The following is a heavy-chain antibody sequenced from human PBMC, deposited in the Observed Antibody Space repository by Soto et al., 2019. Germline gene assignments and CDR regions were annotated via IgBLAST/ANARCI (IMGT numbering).Heavy chain of an antibody. D-gene: IGHD5-12*01. CDR2: ISSSSSTI. Sequence: GGSLRLSCAASGFTFSSYSMNWVRQAPGKGLEWVSYISSSSSTIYYADSVKGRFTISRDNAKNSLYLQMNSLRAEDTAVYYCARGPYGGYAAAFDIWGQGTMVTVSS. CDR3: ARGPYGGYAAAFDI. V-gene: IGHV3-48*01. J-gene: IGHJ3*02. CDR1: GFTFSSYS.